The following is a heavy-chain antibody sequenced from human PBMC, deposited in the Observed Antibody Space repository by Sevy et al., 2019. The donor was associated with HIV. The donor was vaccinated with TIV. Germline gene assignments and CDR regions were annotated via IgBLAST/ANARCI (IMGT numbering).Heavy chain of an antibody. CDR1: GFTVSSNY. CDR3: ARMSCSGGSCYFDY. CDR2: IYSGGST. Sequence: GGSLRLSCAASGFTVSSNYMSWVRQAPGKGLEWVSVIYSGGSTYYADSVKGRFTISRDNSKNTLYLQMNSLRAEDTAVYYCARMSCSGGSCYFDYWGQGTLVTVSS. V-gene: IGHV3-53*01. D-gene: IGHD2-15*01. J-gene: IGHJ4*02.